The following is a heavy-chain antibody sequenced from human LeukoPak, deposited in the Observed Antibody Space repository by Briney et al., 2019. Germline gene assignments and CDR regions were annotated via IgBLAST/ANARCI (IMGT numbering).Heavy chain of an antibody. CDR2: IYHSEST. V-gene: IGHV4-4*02. CDR3: ARFDYDSDWFDP. J-gene: IGHJ5*02. D-gene: IGHD4-17*01. Sequence: PSETLSLTCAVSGGSISSGNWWSWVRQPPGQGLEWIGEIYHSESTNYNPSLKSRVTISVDKSKNHFSLRLSSVTAADTAVYYCARFDYDSDWFDPWGQGTLVTVSS. CDR1: GGSISSGNW.